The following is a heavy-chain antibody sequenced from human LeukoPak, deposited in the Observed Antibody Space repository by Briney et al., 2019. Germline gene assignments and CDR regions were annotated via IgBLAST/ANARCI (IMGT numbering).Heavy chain of an antibody. J-gene: IGHJ4*02. D-gene: IGHD2-21*02. CDR2: IRYDGSNK. Sequence: GGSLRLSCAASGFTFSSYGMHWVRQAPGKGLEWVAFIRYDGSNKYYADSVKGRFTISRDNSKNTLYLQMNSLRAEDTAVYYCAKAVSIYCGGDCYMGYFDYWGQGTLVTVSS. CDR3: AKAVSIYCGGDCYMGYFDY. V-gene: IGHV3-30*02. CDR1: GFTFSSYG.